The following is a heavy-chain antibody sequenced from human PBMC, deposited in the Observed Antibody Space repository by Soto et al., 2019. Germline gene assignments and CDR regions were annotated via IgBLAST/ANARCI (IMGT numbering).Heavy chain of an antibody. J-gene: IGHJ6*03. CDR3: ARVPRDYYYYMDV. Sequence: GGSLRLSCAASGFTFSDYYMSWIRQAPGKGLEWVSYISSSGSTIYYADSVKGRFTISRDNAKNSLYLQMNSLRAEDTAVYYCARVPRDYYYYMDVWGKGTTVTVSS. CDR2: ISSSGSTI. CDR1: GFTFSDYY. V-gene: IGHV3-11*01.